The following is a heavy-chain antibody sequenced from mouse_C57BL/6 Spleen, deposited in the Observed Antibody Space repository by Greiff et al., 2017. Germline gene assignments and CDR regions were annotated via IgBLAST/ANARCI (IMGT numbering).Heavy chain of an antibody. Sequence: QVQLQQPGAELVRPGTSVKLSCKASGYTFTSYWMHWVKQRPGQGLEWIGVIDPSNSYTNYNQKFKGKATVTVDTSSSTAYMQLSSLTSEDSAVYYCASEPHSYDDGVWGTGTTVTVSS. CDR3: ASEPHSYDDGV. CDR2: IDPSNSYT. D-gene: IGHD2-12*01. V-gene: IGHV1-59*01. CDR1: GYTFTSYW. J-gene: IGHJ1*03.